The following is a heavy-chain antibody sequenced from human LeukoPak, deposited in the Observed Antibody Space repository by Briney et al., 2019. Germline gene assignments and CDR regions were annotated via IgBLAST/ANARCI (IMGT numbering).Heavy chain of an antibody. D-gene: IGHD3-16*02. Sequence: GASVKVSCKASGGTFSSYAISWVRQAPGQGLEWMGGIIPIFGTANYAQKFQGRVTITADESTSTAYMELSSLRSDDTAVYYCAREGGDYVWGSYRSNWFDPWGQGTLVTVSS. J-gene: IGHJ5*02. V-gene: IGHV1-69*13. CDR1: GGTFSSYA. CDR2: IIPIFGTA. CDR3: AREGGDYVWGSYRSNWFDP.